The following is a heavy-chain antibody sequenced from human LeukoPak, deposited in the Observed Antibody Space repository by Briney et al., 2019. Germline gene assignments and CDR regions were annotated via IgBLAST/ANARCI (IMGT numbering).Heavy chain of an antibody. CDR2: IKGDGSST. J-gene: IGHJ4*02. D-gene: IGHD5-18*01. CDR3: ARDGYSFGHDFDY. Sequence: GGSLRLSCAASGFTFSSYWMHWVRHTPGKGLVWVSRIKGDGSSTSYADSVKGRFTISRDNAKNTLYLQMNSLRAEDTAVYCARDGYSFGHDFDYWGQGTLVTVSS. CDR1: GFTFSSYW. V-gene: IGHV3-74*01.